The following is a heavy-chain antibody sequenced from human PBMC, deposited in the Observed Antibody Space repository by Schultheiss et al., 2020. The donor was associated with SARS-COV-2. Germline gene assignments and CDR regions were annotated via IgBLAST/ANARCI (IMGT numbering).Heavy chain of an antibody. J-gene: IGHJ6*02. V-gene: IGHV4-59*01. D-gene: IGHD6-6*01. CDR2: IYYSGST. CDR3: ARGVSHYYYGMDV. Sequence: SQTLSLTCAVYGGSFSGYYWSWIRQPPGKGLEWIGRIYYSGSTNYNPSLKSRVTISVDTSKNQFSLKLSSVTAADTAVYYCARGVSHYYYGMDVWGQGTTVTVSS. CDR1: GGSFSGYY.